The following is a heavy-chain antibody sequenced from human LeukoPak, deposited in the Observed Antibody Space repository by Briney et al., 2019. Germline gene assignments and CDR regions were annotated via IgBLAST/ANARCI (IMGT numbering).Heavy chain of an antibody. Sequence: KPSETLSLTCTVSGGSVSSGSYNWSWIRQPPGKGLEWIGYIYYSGSTNYNPSLKSRVTISVDTSKNQFSLKLSSVTAADTAVYYCARDSDCSGGSCYSDGYYYYYGMDVWGKGTTVTVSS. CDR1: GGSVSSGSYN. D-gene: IGHD2-15*01. J-gene: IGHJ6*04. CDR3: ARDSDCSGGSCYSDGYYYYYGMDV. V-gene: IGHV4-61*01. CDR2: IYYSGST.